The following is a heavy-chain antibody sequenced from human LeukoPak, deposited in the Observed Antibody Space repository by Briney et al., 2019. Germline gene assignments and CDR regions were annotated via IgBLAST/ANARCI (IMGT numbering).Heavy chain of an antibody. CDR1: GFTFSSYG. CDR2: ISYDGSNK. V-gene: IGHV3-30*18. Sequence: GGSLRLSCAASGFTFSSYGMHWVRQAPGKGLEWVTVISYDGSNKFYTDSVKGRFTISRDNSKNMMYLQMNSLRAEDTAVYYCAKEWSRTSFFENWGQGTLVTVSS. J-gene: IGHJ4*02. CDR3: AKEWSRTSFFEN. D-gene: IGHD2-2*01.